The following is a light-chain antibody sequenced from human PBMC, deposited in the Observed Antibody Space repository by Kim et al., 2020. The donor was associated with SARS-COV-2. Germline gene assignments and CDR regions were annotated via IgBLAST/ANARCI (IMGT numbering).Light chain of an antibody. J-gene: IGLJ3*02. CDR1: PGSVSSSHS. Sequence: GGPVPLPCCLRPGSVSSSHSPSWYQQSPGQAPRTLIYSTNLRSSGVPDRLSGSILGNRAALTITGAQADDESDYYCSLYMGRGISLFGGGTKSPS. CDR3: SLYMGRGISL. V-gene: IGLV8-61*01. CDR2: STN.